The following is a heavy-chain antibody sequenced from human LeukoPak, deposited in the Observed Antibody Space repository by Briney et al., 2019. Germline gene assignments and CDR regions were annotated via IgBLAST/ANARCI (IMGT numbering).Heavy chain of an antibody. CDR2: INHSGST. CDR3: AGGGQGVVVVAATLALDY. D-gene: IGHD2-15*01. Sequence: SETLSLTCAVYGGSFSGYYWSWIRQPPGKGLDGIGEINHSGSTNYNPSLKSRVTISVDTSKNQFSLKLSSVTAAGTAVYYCAGGGQGVVVVAATLALDYWGQGTLVTVSS. V-gene: IGHV4-34*01. CDR1: GGSFSGYY. J-gene: IGHJ4*02.